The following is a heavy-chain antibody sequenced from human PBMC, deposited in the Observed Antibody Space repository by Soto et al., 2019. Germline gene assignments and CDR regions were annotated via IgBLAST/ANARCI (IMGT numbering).Heavy chain of an antibody. CDR2: LSAKNGMT. V-gene: IGHV1-18*01. Sequence: ASVKVSCKASGYTFTTYDFNWVRQAPGQGLEWMGWLSAKNGMTDSAQKLQGRVTMTTDTSTSTAYMELRSLRSDDTAVYYCARGRYSGYDYPYFDYWGQGTLVTVSS. CDR3: ARGRYSGYDYPYFDY. J-gene: IGHJ4*02. D-gene: IGHD5-12*01. CDR1: GYTFTTYD.